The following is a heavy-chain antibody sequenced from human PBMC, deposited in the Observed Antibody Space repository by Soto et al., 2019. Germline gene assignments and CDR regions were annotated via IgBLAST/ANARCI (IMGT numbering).Heavy chain of an antibody. Sequence: QVQLQESGPGLVKPSETLSLTCTVSGGSISSSYWSWIRQPPGKGLEWIGYIYYRGSTNYNPSLKRRITISVDAFKNKFSMKPSSVTDEDTDVYYCARVPTYDFWSSVVSGRFAPCGQGTLGTVSS. J-gene: IGHJ5*01. CDR1: GGSISSSY. V-gene: IGHV4-59*01. CDR3: ARVPTYDFWSSVVSGRFAP. CDR2: IYYRGST. D-gene: IGHD3-3*01.